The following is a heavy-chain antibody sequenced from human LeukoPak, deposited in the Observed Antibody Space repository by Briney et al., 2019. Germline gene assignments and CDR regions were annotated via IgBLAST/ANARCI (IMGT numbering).Heavy chain of an antibody. Sequence: SETLSLTCAVSGYSISSGYYWGWIRPPPGKGLEWIGSIYHSGNTYYNPSLKSRVTISVDTSKNQFSLKLSSVTAADTAVYYCARDPRIAARPGWLDPWGQGTLVTVSS. CDR3: ARDPRIAARPGWLDP. V-gene: IGHV4-38-2*02. CDR2: IYHSGNT. J-gene: IGHJ5*02. D-gene: IGHD6-6*01. CDR1: GYSISSGYY.